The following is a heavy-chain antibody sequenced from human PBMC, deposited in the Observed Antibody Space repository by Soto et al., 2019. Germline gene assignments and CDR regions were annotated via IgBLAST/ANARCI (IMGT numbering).Heavy chain of an antibody. CDR3: ARNQPLDL. V-gene: IGHV3-66*01. J-gene: IGHJ2*01. CDR1: GFTVSSSY. Sequence: EVQVVESGGGLVQPGGSLRLSCVASGFTVSSSYMSWVRQAPGKGLDWVSVLYTGGSTYYADSVKGRFTISRDSSKNTIYLKMNSLRAEDTAVYYCARNQPLDLWGRGTLVTVSS. CDR2: LYTGGST.